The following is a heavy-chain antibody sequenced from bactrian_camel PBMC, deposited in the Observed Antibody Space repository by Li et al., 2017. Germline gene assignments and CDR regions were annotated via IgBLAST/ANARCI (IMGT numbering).Heavy chain of an antibody. Sequence: VQLVESGGGLVQPGGSLRLSCAASGFTFSAYDMSWVRQAPGKGLEWVSAINSGGGSTYYDDSVKGRFTISTDNAKNTVYLQMNSLKSEDTALYYCATVHYIGAVGPEGPPTWGQGTQVTVS. V-gene: IGHV3S40*01. CDR3: ATVHYIGAVGPEGPPT. D-gene: IGHD2*01. CDR1: GFTFSAYD. CDR2: INSGGGST. J-gene: IGHJ4*01.